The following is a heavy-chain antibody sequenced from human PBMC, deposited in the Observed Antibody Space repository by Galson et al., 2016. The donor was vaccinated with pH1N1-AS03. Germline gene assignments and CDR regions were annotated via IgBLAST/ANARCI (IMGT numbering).Heavy chain of an antibody. J-gene: IGHJ6*02. CDR2: IYHSGST. V-gene: IGHV4-30-2*01. CDR3: ARGSGGYGLDV. Sequence: TLSLTCAVSGGSISGSGVYSWSWIRQPPGKGLEWIGNIYHSGSTYYSPSLKSRVTISIDRSQNQFSLKLTSVTAADTADYYCARGSGGYGLDVWGQGTTVTVSS. CDR1: GGSISGSGVYS. D-gene: IGHD5-12*01.